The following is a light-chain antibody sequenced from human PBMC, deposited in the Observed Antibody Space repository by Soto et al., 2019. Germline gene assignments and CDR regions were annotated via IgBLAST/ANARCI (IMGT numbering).Light chain of an antibody. V-gene: IGKV1-39*01. CDR1: QTIVTY. J-gene: IGKJ1*01. Sequence: DIQMTQSPSSLSASVGDGVAITCRASQTIVTYLNWYQLKPGKPPRLLIYAASSLQSGVPSRFSARGSGTDFTLTISNLQPEDFATYYCQQSSEATWTFGQGTKVDIK. CDR3: QQSSEATWT. CDR2: AAS.